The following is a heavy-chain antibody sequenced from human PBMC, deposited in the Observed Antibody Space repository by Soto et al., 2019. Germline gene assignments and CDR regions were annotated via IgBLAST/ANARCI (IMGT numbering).Heavy chain of an antibody. J-gene: IGHJ4*02. D-gene: IGHD3-16*01. CDR3: ATDDLIFGGHNNYFDH. V-gene: IGHV3-23*01. CDR1: GFTFSGFA. CDR2: VSASGASD. Sequence: EVQLLESGGGLVQPGESLRLACAASGFTFSGFAMNWVRRAPGKGLEWVATVSASGASDYYADSVKGHFTISRDNSKNTRYMKIESLRDDETAIYYCATDDLIFGGHNNYFDHRAPGILVTVSS.